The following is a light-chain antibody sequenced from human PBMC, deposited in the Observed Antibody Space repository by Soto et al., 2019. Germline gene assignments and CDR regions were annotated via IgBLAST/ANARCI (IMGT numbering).Light chain of an antibody. J-gene: IGKJ4*01. Sequence: VMTQSPTTLSVSPGERATLSCRASHSVGSNLAWYQQNLGQAPRLLIYGASTRATGVPARFSGSGSATQLTLTISSLQSEDFGFYYCQQYKQWPVAFGGGTKVDIK. CDR2: GAS. CDR3: QQYKQWPVA. CDR1: HSVGSN. V-gene: IGKV3-15*01.